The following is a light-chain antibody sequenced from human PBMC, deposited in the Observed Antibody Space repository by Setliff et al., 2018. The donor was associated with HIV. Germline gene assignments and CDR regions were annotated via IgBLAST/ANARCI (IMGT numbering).Light chain of an antibody. Sequence: QSVLTQPASVSGSPGQSITISCSGTSSDVGSYNFVSWYQQHPGKAPQLIIYDVSQRPSGVSSRFSGSKPGNTASLTISGLQAEDQADYYCCSYTSSLTYDFGTGTKVTVL. CDR3: CSYTSSLTYD. J-gene: IGLJ1*01. CDR2: DVS. CDR1: SSDVGSYNF. V-gene: IGLV2-14*03.